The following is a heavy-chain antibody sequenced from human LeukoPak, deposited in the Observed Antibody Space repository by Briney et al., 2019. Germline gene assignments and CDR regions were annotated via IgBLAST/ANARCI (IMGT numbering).Heavy chain of an antibody. V-gene: IGHV3-23*01. D-gene: IGHD5-18*01. CDR3: AKDRSRYSYGCHPY. CDR2: ISGSGGST. CDR1: GFTFSSYA. J-gene: IGHJ4*02. Sequence: GGSLRLSCAASGFTFSSYAMSWVRQAPGKGLEWVSAISGSGGSTYYADSVEGRFTISRDNSKNTLYLQMNSLRAEDTAVYYCAKDRSRYSYGCHPYWGQGTLVTVSS.